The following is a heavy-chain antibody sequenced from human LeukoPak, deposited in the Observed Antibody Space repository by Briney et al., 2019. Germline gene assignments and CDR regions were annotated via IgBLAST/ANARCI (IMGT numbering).Heavy chain of an antibody. CDR2: FYYSGSS. J-gene: IGHJ4*02. D-gene: IGHD3-16*02. CDR1: GGSISSGSYY. Sequence: PSETPSLTCTVSGGSISSGSYYWSWIRQPPGKGLEWIGYFYYSGSSNYNPSLRSRVTISLDASKSQFSLTLSSVTAADTAVYYCAIGIVSWNYWGRGTLVTVSS. V-gene: IGHV4-61*01. CDR3: AIGIVSWNY.